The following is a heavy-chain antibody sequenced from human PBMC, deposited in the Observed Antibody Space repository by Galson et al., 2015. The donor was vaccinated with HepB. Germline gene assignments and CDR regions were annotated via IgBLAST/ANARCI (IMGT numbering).Heavy chain of an antibody. D-gene: IGHD5-12*01. CDR2: ISYDGSNK. CDR3: AKDRRGYVHYYYYGMDV. V-gene: IGHV3-30*18. CDR1: GSTFSSYG. J-gene: IGHJ6*02. Sequence: SLRLSCAASGSTFSSYGMHWVRQAPGKGLEWVAVISYDGSNKYYADSVKGRFTISRDNSKNTLYLQMNSLRAEDTAVYYCAKDRRGYVHYYYYGMDVWGQGTTVTVSS.